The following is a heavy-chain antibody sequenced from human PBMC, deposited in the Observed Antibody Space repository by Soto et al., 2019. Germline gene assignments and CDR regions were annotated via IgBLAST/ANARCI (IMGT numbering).Heavy chain of an antibody. V-gene: IGHV5-51*01. CDR3: AAYSGSFYYGMDV. Sequence: GESLKISCKASGYSFTSYWIGWVRQMPGKGLEWMGITYPGDSDTRYSPSFQGQVTISADKSISTAYLQWSSLKASDTAMYYCAAYSGSFYYGMDVWGQGTTVTVSS. D-gene: IGHD1-26*01. J-gene: IGHJ6*02. CDR1: GYSFTSYW. CDR2: TYPGDSDT.